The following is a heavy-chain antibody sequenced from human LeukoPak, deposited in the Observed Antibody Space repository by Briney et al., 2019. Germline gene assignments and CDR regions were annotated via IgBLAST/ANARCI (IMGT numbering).Heavy chain of an antibody. Sequence: SETLSLTCTVSGGSISSYYWSWIRQPPGKGLEWIGYIYYSGSTNYNPSLKSRVTISVDTSKNQFSLKLSSVTAADTAVYYCARENIAAAAPYFDYWGQGTLVTVSS. CDR1: GGSISSYY. CDR3: ARENIAAAAPYFDY. CDR2: IYYSGST. V-gene: IGHV4-59*12. D-gene: IGHD6-13*01. J-gene: IGHJ4*02.